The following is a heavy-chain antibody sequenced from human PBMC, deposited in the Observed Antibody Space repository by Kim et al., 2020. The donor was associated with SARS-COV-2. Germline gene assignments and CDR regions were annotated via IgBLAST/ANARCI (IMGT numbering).Heavy chain of an antibody. D-gene: IGHD5-18*01. CDR2: TYHRSKWNN. V-gene: IGHV6-1*01. CDR1: GDSVSSNIVG. J-gene: IGHJ4*02. CDR3: ARGYRYGLDY. Sequence: QTLSLTCAISGDSVSSNIVGWHWIRQTPSRGLEWLGRTYHRSKWNNDYAVSVKSRMTINPDTSKNQFSLQLNSVIPEDTAVYYCARGYRYGLDYWGQGTLVTVSS.